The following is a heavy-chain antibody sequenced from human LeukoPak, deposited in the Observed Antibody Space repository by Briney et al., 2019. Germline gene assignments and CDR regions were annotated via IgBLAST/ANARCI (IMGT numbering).Heavy chain of an antibody. V-gene: IGHV4-34*01. J-gene: IGHJ2*01. CDR1: GGSFSGYY. CDR2: INHSGST. CDR3: ARPTGPPTNPYWYFDL. Sequence: SDTLSLTCAVYGGSFSGYYWSWIRQPPGKGLEWIGEINHSGSTYYNPSLKSRVTISVDTSKNQFSLKLSSVTAADTAVYYCARPTGPPTNPYWYFDLWGRGTLVTVSS. D-gene: IGHD1-14*01.